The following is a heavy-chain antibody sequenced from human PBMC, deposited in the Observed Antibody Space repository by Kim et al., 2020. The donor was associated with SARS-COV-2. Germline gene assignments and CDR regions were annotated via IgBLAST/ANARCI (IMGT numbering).Heavy chain of an antibody. V-gene: IGHV5-51*01. CDR3: ARRTLIVPAATPGFYYMDV. Sequence: GESLKISCKASGYSFTNYWIGWVRQMPDNGLEWLGIIYPGDSSTRYNPSFQGQVTISADKSINTAYLQWSSLRASDTAMYYCARRTLIVPAATPGFYYMDVWGKGTTVTVSS. CDR1: GYSFTNYW. D-gene: IGHD2-2*01. CDR2: IYPGDSST. J-gene: IGHJ6*03.